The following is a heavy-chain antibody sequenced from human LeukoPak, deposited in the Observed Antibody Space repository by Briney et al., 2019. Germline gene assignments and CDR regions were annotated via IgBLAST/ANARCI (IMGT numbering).Heavy chain of an antibody. Sequence: GGSLRLSCAASGFTVSSNYMSWVRQAPGKGLEWVSVIYSGGSTYYADSVKGRFTISRDNSKNTLYLQMNSLRAEDTALYYCASTFASFLEADYWAQGTLLTWGQGTLVTVSS. J-gene: IGHJ4*02. CDR3: ASTFASFLEADYWAQGTLLT. CDR1: GFTVSSNY. CDR2: IYSGGST. D-gene: IGHD3-3*01. V-gene: IGHV3-53*01.